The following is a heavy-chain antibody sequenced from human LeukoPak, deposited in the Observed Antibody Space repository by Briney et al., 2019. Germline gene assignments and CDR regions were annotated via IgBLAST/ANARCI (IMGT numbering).Heavy chain of an antibody. J-gene: IGHJ6*03. V-gene: IGHV3-23*01. CDR2: ISASGGST. Sequence: GGSLRLSCAASGFTLSSYAMSWVRQAPGKGLEWVSSISASGGSTNYADSMKGRFTISRDNSKNTVYLQMNSLRTEDTAVYYCAKVMKGSERLTMVRGVIIKTAGLYYMDVWGKGTTVTVSS. D-gene: IGHD3-10*01. CDR1: GFTLSSYA. CDR3: AKVMKGSERLTMVRGVIIKTAGLYYMDV.